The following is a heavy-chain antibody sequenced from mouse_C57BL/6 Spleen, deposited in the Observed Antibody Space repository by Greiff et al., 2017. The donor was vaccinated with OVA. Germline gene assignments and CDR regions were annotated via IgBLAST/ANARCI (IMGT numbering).Heavy chain of an antibody. Sequence: VQLQQPGAELVRPGTSVKLSCKASGYTFTSYWMHWVKQRPGQGLEWIGVIDPSDSYTNYNQKFKGKATLTVDTSSSTAYMQLSSLTSEDSAVYYCARGAYSPLGGYFDYWGQGTTLTVSS. CDR2: IDPSDSYT. V-gene: IGHV1-59*01. CDR3: ARGAYSPLGGYFDY. D-gene: IGHD2-12*01. CDR1: GYTFTSYW. J-gene: IGHJ2*01.